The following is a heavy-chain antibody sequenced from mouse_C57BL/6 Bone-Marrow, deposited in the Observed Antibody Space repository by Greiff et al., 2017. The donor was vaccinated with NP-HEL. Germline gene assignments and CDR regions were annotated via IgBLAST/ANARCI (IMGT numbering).Heavy chain of an antibody. CDR3: ARGGYCYAMDY. CDR1: GYAFTNYL. Sequence: VQLQQSGAELVRPGTSVKVSCKASGYAFTNYLIEWVKQRPGQGLEWIGVINPGSGGTNYNEKFKGKATLTADKSSSTAYMQLSSLTSEDSAVYFCARGGYCYAMDYWGQGTSVTVSS. D-gene: IGHD2-3*01. J-gene: IGHJ4*01. CDR2: INPGSGGT. V-gene: IGHV1-54*01.